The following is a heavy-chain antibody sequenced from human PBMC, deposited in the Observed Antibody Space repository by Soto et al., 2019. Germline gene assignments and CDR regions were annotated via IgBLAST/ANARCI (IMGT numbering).Heavy chain of an antibody. V-gene: IGHV3-33*01. CDR2: IWYDGSYK. D-gene: IGHD2-21*01. Sequence: QVQLVESGGGVVQPGRSLRLSCAASGFTFSTYGMHWVRQAPGKGLEWVALIWYDGSYKYYADSVKGRFTISRDDSKNRLYLQMNSLRAADTAVYYCARADTVIGVRVVDVWGQGTTVTVSS. CDR1: GFTFSTYG. J-gene: IGHJ6*02. CDR3: ARADTVIGVRVVDV.